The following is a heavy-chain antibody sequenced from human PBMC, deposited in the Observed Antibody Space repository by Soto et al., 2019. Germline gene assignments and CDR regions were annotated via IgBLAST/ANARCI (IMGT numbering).Heavy chain of an antibody. J-gene: IGHJ3*02. CDR2: ISGSGGST. D-gene: IGHD2-21*02. V-gene: IGHV3-23*01. CDR3: ARDGLQAYCGGDCYFDAFDI. Sequence: GGSLRLSCAASGFTFSSYAMSWVRQAPGKGLERVTAISGSGGSTYYADSVKGRFTISRDNSKNTLHLQMNSLRAEDTAVYYCARDGLQAYCGGDCYFDAFDIWGQGTMVTVSS. CDR1: GFTFSSYA.